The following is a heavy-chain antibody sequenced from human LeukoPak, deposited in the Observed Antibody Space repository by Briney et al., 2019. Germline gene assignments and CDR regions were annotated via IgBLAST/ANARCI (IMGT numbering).Heavy chain of an antibody. CDR2: IYSGGST. V-gene: IGHV3-53*01. CDR3: ARAITMVRGVISWFDP. Sequence: PGGSLRLSCAASGFTVSSNYMSWVRQAPGKGLEWVSVIYSGGSTYYADSVKGRFTISRDNSKNTLYLQMNSLRAEDTAVYYCARAITMVRGVISWFDPWGQGTLVTVSS. D-gene: IGHD3-10*01. CDR1: GFTVSSNY. J-gene: IGHJ5*02.